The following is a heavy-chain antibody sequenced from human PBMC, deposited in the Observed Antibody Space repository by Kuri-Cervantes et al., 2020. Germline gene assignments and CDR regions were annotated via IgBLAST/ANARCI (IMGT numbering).Heavy chain of an antibody. Sequence: GGSLRLSCAASGFTFSSYAMHWVRQAPGKGLEWVAVISYDGNNKYYADSVKGRFTISRDNSENTLYLQMNSLRAEDTAVYYCARGNGVNRHFYYMDVWGKGTTVTVSS. CDR1: GFTFSSYA. V-gene: IGHV3-30-3*01. D-gene: IGHD1/OR15-1a*01. CDR2: ISYDGNNK. J-gene: IGHJ6*03. CDR3: ARGNGVNRHFYYMDV.